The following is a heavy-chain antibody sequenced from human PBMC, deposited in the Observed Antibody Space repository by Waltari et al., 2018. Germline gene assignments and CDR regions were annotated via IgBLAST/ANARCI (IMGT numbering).Heavy chain of an antibody. Sequence: QVQLVQSGAEVKKPGSSVKVSCKASGGTFSSYAISWVRQAPGQGLEWMGGIIPIFGTANYAQKFQGRVTITADESTSTAYMELSSLRSEDTAVYYCARDQGVAAAGYYYYGMDVWGQGTTVTVSS. D-gene: IGHD6-13*01. J-gene: IGHJ6*02. CDR1: GGTFSSYA. CDR3: ARDQGVAAAGYYYYGMDV. CDR2: IIPIFGTA. V-gene: IGHV1-69*13.